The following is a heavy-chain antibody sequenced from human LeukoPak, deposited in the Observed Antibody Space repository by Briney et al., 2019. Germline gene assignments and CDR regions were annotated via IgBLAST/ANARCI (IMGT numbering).Heavy chain of an antibody. CDR3: ARVAFGELWGMDV. Sequence: PGGSLRLSCAASGFTFSSYGMHWVRQAPGKGLEWVSSISSSSDYIYYADSVKGRFTISRDSATNSLYLQMNSLRAEDTAVYHCARVAFGELWGMDVWGKGTTVTISS. CDR1: GFTFSSYG. J-gene: IGHJ6*04. CDR2: ISSSSDYI. V-gene: IGHV3-21*01. D-gene: IGHD3-10*01.